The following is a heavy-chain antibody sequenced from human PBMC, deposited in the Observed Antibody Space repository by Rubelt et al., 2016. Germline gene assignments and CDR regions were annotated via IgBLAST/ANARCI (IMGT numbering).Heavy chain of an antibody. D-gene: IGHD2-15*01. Sequence: EVQLVESGGGLVQPEGSLRLSCAASGFTFSSYWMHWVRQAPGKGLVWVSGISSGGGSTYYADSVKGRFTISRDNSKNTLYLQMNSLRAADTALYYCAKLFWWELPDYWGQGTLVTVSS. V-gene: IGHV3-23*04. CDR2: ISSGGGST. CDR3: AKLFWWELPDY. CDR1: GFTFSSYW. J-gene: IGHJ4*02.